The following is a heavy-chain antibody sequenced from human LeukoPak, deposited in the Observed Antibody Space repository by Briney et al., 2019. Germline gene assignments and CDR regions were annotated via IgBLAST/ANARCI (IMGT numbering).Heavy chain of an antibody. J-gene: IGHJ3*02. CDR1: GYRFTSYW. D-gene: IGHD3-22*01. CDR2: IDPSDSYS. CDR3: ARQGYYDSSGWTFDI. V-gene: IGHV5-10-1*01. Sequence: GESLKISCKGSGYRFTSYWISWVRQMPGKGLEWMGRIDPSDSYSNYSPSFQGHVTMSADKSISTAYLQWSSLKASDTAMYYCARQGYYDSSGWTFDIWGQGTMVTVPS.